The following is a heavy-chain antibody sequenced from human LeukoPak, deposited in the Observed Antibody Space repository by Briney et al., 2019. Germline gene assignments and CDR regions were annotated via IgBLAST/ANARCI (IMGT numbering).Heavy chain of an antibody. CDR1: GGSISSGDYY. V-gene: IGHV4-30-4*01. CDR3: ARDFMVRGELDY. CDR2: IYYSGST. Sequence: PSETLSLTCTVSGGSISSGDYYWSWIRQPPGKGLEWIGYIYYSGSTYYNPSLKSRVTISVDTSKNQFSLKLSSVTAADTAVYYCARDFMVRGELDYWGQGTLVTVSS. J-gene: IGHJ4*02. D-gene: IGHD3-10*01.